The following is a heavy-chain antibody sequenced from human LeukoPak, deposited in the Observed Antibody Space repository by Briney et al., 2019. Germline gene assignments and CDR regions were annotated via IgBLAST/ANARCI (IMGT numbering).Heavy chain of an antibody. CDR2: IYTSGST. CDR1: GGSISSGSYY. J-gene: IGHJ4*02. Sequence: SETLSLTCTVSGGSISSGSYYWSWIRQPAGKGLEWIGRIYTSGSTNYNPSLKSRVTISVDTSKNQFSLKLSSVTAADTAVYYCASHVYCSGGSCPIDYWGQGTLVTVSS. D-gene: IGHD2-15*01. V-gene: IGHV4-61*02. CDR3: ASHVYCSGGSCPIDY.